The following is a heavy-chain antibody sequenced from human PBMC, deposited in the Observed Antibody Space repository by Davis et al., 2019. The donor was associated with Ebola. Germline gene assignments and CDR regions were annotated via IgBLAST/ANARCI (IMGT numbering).Heavy chain of an antibody. D-gene: IGHD6-13*01. CDR1: GASISNYQ. V-gene: IGHV4-59*01. CDR2: VYNIGSS. J-gene: IGHJ4*02. Sequence: SETLSLTCTVSGASISNYQWSWIRQPPGQGLEWIGYVYNIGSSNFNPSLRSRVTISVDTSKNQLSLELSSATAADTAVYYCARQEGIAAAVPYFDYWGQGTLVTVSS. CDR3: ARQEGIAAAVPYFDY.